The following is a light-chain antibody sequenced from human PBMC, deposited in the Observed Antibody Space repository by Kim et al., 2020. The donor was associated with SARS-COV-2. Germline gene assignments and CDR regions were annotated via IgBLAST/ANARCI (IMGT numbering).Light chain of an antibody. Sequence: VTVSFTGSSTNIRAGCDVHWYQQLPGTAPNLLIFGNSNRPSGVPDRFSGSKSGTSASLAITGLQAEDEADYYCQSYDSSLSGSGVFGTGTKGTVL. CDR1: STNIRAGCD. J-gene: IGLJ1*01. CDR2: GNS. V-gene: IGLV1-40*01. CDR3: QSYDSSLSGSGV.